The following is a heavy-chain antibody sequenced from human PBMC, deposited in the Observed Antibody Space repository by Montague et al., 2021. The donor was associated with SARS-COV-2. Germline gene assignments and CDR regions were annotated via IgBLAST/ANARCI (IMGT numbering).Heavy chain of an antibody. CDR2: ISYDGSNK. D-gene: IGHD3-10*01. CDR3: ARPGEGFMVRGVINGMDV. V-gene: IGHV3-30*04. CDR1: GFTFSSYA. Sequence: SRRLSCAASGFTFSSYAMHWVRQAPGKGLEWVAVISYDGSNKYYADSVKGRFTISRGNSKNALYLQMNSLRAEDTAVYYCARPGEGFMVRGVINGMDVWGQGTTVTVSS. J-gene: IGHJ6*02.